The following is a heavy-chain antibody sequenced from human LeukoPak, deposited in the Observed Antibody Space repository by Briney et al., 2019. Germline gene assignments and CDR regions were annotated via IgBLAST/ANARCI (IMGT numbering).Heavy chain of an antibody. CDR3: AKDGYGSGSYSQYFDY. J-gene: IGHJ4*02. Sequence: PWGSLRLSGAASGFTFTNWPMSWVRQAPGKGLEWVSGIGGSAGTTFYADSVKGRFTISRDNSKNTLYLHMNSLRAEDTAVYHCAKDGYGSGSYSQYFDYWGQGILVTVSS. V-gene: IGHV3-23*01. CDR2: IGGSAGTT. CDR1: GFTFTNWP. D-gene: IGHD3-10*01.